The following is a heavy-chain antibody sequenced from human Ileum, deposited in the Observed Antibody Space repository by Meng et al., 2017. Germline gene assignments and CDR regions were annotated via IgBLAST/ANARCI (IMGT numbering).Heavy chain of an antibody. Sequence: LHNSGPGLWKPSQTSSTPLAVSGGSVSSNIAAWNWIRQSPLRGLEWLGRTYYRSKWYSEYAVSVKSRISITPDTSKNQFSLQMNSVTPEDTAVYYCASGSGSLDYWGPGTLVTVSS. V-gene: IGHV6-1*01. CDR1: GGSVSSNIAA. D-gene: IGHD3-3*01. J-gene: IGHJ4*02. CDR2: TYYRSKWYS. CDR3: ASGSGSLDY.